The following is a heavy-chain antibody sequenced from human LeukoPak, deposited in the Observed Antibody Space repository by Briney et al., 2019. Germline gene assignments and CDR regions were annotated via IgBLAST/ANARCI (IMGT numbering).Heavy chain of an antibody. D-gene: IGHD6-13*01. CDR3: ARAAAAGPDY. Sequence: SVKVSCKASGGTFSSYAISWVRQAPGQGLEWMGGIIPIFGTANYAQKFQGRVTMTRNTSISTAYMELSSLRSEDTAVYYCARAAAAGPDYWGQGTLVTVSS. J-gene: IGHJ4*02. V-gene: IGHV1-69*05. CDR2: IIPIFGTA. CDR1: GGTFSSYA.